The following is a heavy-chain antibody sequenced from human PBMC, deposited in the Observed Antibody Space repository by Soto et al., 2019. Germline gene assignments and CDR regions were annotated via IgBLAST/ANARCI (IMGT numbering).Heavy chain of an antibody. CDR3: ARDPVLDN. Sequence: ASVKVSCKASGNSFTSYTIHWIRQAPGQRLEWMGWISGGSGKTKYSQKFQDRVTITRDTSANTAYVELSSLRSEDTAVYYCARDPVLDNWGQGTPVTVPQ. V-gene: IGHV1-3*01. CDR1: GNSFTSYT. J-gene: IGHJ4*02. D-gene: IGHD4-17*01. CDR2: ISGGSGKT.